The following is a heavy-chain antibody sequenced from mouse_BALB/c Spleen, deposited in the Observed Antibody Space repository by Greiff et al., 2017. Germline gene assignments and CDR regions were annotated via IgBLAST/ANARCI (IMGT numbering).Heavy chain of an antibody. Sequence: VQLQESGAELVRPGSSVKISCKASGYAFSSYWMNWVKQRPGQGLEWIGQIYPGDGDTNYNGKFKGKATLTADKSSSTAYMQLSSLTSEDSAVYFCARDYYGYEAYWGQGTLVTVSA. V-gene: IGHV1-80*01. CDR2: IYPGDGDT. CDR3: ARDYYGYEAY. D-gene: IGHD1-2*01. CDR1: GYAFSSYW. J-gene: IGHJ3*01.